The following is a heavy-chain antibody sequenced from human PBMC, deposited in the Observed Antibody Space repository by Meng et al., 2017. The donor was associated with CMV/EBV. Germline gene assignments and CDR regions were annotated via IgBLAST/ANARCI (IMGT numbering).Heavy chain of an antibody. CDR2: ISSSSSYI. J-gene: IGHJ6*02. Sequence: GGSLRLSCAASGFTFSSYSMNWVRQAPGKGLEWVSSISSSSSYIYYADSVEGRFTISRDNAKNSLYLQMNSLRAEDTAVYYCARVCNTSTYYDFWSGYFFADVYGMDVWGQGTTVTVSS. CDR1: GFTFSSYS. V-gene: IGHV3-21*01. D-gene: IGHD3-3*01. CDR3: ARVCNTSTYYDFWSGYFFADVYGMDV.